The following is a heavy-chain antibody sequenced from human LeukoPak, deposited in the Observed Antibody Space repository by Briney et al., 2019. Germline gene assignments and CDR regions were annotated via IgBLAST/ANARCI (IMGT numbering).Heavy chain of an antibody. D-gene: IGHD1-1*01. J-gene: IGHJ4*02. Sequence: ASVKVSCKASGYTFTSYYMHWVRQAPGQGLEWMGIINPSGGSTSYAQKFQGRVTMTRDMSTSTVYMELGSLRSEDTAVYYCARPHRTGTIGTTSHFDYWGQGTLVTVSS. CDR3: ARPHRTGTIGTTSHFDY. CDR1: GYTFTSYY. CDR2: INPSGGST. V-gene: IGHV1-46*01.